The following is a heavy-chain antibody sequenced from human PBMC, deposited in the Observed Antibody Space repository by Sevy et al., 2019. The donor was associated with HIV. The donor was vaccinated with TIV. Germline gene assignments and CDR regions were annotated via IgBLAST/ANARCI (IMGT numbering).Heavy chain of an antibody. D-gene: IGHD6-13*01. CDR3: TTDPAPCSGTSTYSSLCPEAY. V-gene: IGHV3-15*07. CDR1: GVSFSNAW. Sequence: GGSLRLSCAASGVSFSNAWMNWVRQAPGKGLEWVGHIKCTIDGGPTPRYAAPVSDRFTISSDYSSDTLYVHLPMNSLRPEDTAIYYWTTDPAPCSGTSTYSSLCPEAYWGQGTLVTVSS. J-gene: IGHJ4*02. CDR2: IKCTIDGGPTP.